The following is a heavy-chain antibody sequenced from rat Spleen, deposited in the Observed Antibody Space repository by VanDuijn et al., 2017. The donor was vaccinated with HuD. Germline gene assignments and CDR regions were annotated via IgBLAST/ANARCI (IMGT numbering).Heavy chain of an antibody. D-gene: IGHD1-4*01. J-gene: IGHJ4*01. CDR1: GFSLSNYG. V-gene: IGHV5-19*01. CDR2: ISTGGGST. CDR3: ARTTPRYYVMDA. Sequence: VQLKESGPGLVQPSQTLSLTCTVPGFSLSNYGVIWVRQPPGKGLEWVAYISTGGGSTYHRDSVKGRFTISRDNAKSTLYLQMDSLRSEDTATYYCARTTPRYYVMDAWGQGASVTVSS.